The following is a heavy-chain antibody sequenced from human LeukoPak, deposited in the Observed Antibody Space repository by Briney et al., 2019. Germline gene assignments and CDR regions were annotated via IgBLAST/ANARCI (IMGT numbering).Heavy chain of an antibody. CDR3: ARVNRGPYFDWLGPDYYYYMDV. CDR1: GGTFSSYA. J-gene: IGHJ6*03. CDR2: IIPMFGTA. D-gene: IGHD3-9*01. Sequence: GASVKLSCKASGGTFSSYAVSWVRQAPGQGLEWMGGIIPMFGTANYAQKFQGRVTITTDESTSTAYMELSSLRSEDTAVYYCARVNRGPYFDWLGPDYYYYMDVWGKGTTVTVSS. V-gene: IGHV1-69*05.